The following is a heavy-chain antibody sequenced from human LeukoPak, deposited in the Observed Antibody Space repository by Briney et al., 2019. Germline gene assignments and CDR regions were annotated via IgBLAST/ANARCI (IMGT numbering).Heavy chain of an antibody. V-gene: IGHV5-10-1*01. J-gene: IGHJ4*02. CDR2: IDPSDSYT. D-gene: IGHD5-12*01. Sequence: KRGESLKISCKGSGYSFSKYWISWVRQMPGKGLEWMGRIDPSDSYTTYSPSFQGHVTFSGDKSITTVYLQWSSLMASDTAMCYCARQPSGYAAPDSWGQGTLVTVSS. CDR1: GYSFSKYW. CDR3: ARQPSGYAAPDS.